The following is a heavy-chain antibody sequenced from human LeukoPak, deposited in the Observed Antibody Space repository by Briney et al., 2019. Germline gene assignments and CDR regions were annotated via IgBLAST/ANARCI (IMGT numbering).Heavy chain of an antibody. CDR1: GFTFSTYA. Sequence: TGGSLRLSCAASGFTFSTYAMSWVRQAPGKGLEWVSGISASSDNTYYADSVKGRFTISRDNSKNTLYLQMNSLRAEDTAVYYCARRAGAYSHPYDYWGQGTLVTVSS. CDR3: ARRAGAYSHPYDY. V-gene: IGHV3-23*01. CDR2: ISASSDNT. D-gene: IGHD4/OR15-4a*01. J-gene: IGHJ4*02.